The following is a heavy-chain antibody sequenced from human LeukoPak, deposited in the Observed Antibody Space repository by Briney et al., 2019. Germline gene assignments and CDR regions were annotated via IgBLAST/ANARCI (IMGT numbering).Heavy chain of an antibody. Sequence: ASVKVSCKASGHTFNSYYMHWVRQAPGQGLEWMGIINPSGGSTSYAQKFQGRVTMTRDTSTSTVYMEPSSLRSEDIAVYYCARESYGEEDNWGQGTLVTVSS. D-gene: IGHD4-17*01. J-gene: IGHJ4*02. CDR1: GHTFNSYY. V-gene: IGHV1-46*02. CDR2: INPSGGST. CDR3: ARESYGEEDN.